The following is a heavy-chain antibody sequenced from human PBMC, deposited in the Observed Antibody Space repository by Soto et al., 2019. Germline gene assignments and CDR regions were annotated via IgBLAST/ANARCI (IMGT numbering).Heavy chain of an antibody. J-gene: IGHJ6*03. Sequence: SETLSLTCTVSGGSISSYYWSWIRQPPGKGLEWIGYIYYSGSTNYNPSLKSRVTISVDTSKNQFSLKLSSVTAADTAVYYCARVYDFWSVYTFPRLVYYYMDFWGKGITVTVSS. V-gene: IGHV4-59*01. CDR1: GGSISSYY. CDR3: ARVYDFWSVYTFPRLVYYYMDF. D-gene: IGHD3-3*01. CDR2: IYYSGST.